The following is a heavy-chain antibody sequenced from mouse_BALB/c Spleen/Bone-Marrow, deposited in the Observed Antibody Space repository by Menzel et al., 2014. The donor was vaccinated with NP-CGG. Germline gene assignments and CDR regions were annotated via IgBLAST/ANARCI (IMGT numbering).Heavy chain of an antibody. CDR3: TRREGNYAFAY. Sequence: QVQLQQSGAELVRPGASVKLSCKASGYTFTSYWINWVKRRPGQGLEWIGNIYPSDSYTNYNQKFKDKATLTVDKSSGTAYMQLSSPTSEDSAVYYCTRREGNYAFAYWGQGTLVTVSA. V-gene: IGHV1-69*02. CDR1: GYTFTSYW. CDR2: IYPSDSYT. J-gene: IGHJ3*01. D-gene: IGHD2-1*01.